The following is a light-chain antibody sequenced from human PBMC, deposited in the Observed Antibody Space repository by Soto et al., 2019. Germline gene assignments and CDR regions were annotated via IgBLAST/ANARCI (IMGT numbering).Light chain of an antibody. J-gene: IGKJ2*01. CDR2: SAS. V-gene: IGKV1-9*01. CDR3: QQVKSYPYT. CDR1: QDISNF. Sequence: IQLTQSPSPLSASVGDRVTIACRASQDISNFLAWYQQRSGKAPKLLIYSASTLQTGVPSRFSGSGSGTDFTLTISSLQPEDFATYYCQQVKSYPYTSGQGTKLEI.